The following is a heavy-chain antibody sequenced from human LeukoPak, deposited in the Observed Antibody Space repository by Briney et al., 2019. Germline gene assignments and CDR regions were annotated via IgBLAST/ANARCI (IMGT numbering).Heavy chain of an antibody. V-gene: IGHV3-30-3*01. CDR1: GCTFSSYA. Sequence: GGSLRLSCAASGCTFSSYAMHWVRQAPGKGLEWVAVISYDGSNKYYADSVKGRFTISRDNSKNTLYLQMNSLRAEDTAVYYCAREELQAPVVTTTPPFDYWGQGTLVTVSS. J-gene: IGHJ4*02. CDR3: AREELQAPVVTTTPPFDY. CDR2: ISYDGSNK. D-gene: IGHD2-21*02.